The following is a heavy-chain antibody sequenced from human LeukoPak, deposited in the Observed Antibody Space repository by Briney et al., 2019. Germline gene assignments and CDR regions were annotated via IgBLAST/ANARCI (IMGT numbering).Heavy chain of an antibody. CDR2: ILPIFRMT. CDR1: GKTVGNGN. Sequence: SAEKVPCLAPGKTVGNGNSVDVRQPPGHKIKRMGGILPIFRMTNYAEKFQGRVTITADESTTTAYLELNSLRSEDTAVYYCAICSSTWSGDRPDSWGQGSLVTVSS. D-gene: IGHD2-2*01. V-gene: IGHV1-69*13. J-gene: IGHJ4*02. CDR3: AICSSTWSGDRPDS.